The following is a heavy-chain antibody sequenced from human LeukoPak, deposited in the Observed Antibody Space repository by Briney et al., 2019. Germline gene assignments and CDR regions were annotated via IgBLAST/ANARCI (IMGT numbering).Heavy chain of an antibody. CDR1: GDSISSSNW. Sequence: PSETLSLTCAVSGDSISSSNWWSWVRQPPGKGLEWIGEIYHSGSTNYNPSLKSRVTISVDKSKNQFSLKLSSVTAADTAVYYCARVGYSSGWRVDYWGQGTLVTVSS. J-gene: IGHJ4*02. D-gene: IGHD6-19*01. V-gene: IGHV4-4*02. CDR2: IYHSGST. CDR3: ARVGYSSGWRVDY.